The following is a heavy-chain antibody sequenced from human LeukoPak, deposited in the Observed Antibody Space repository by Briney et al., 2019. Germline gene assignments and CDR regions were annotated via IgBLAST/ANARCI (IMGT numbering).Heavy chain of an antibody. D-gene: IGHD2-2*01. J-gene: IGHJ5*02. CDR1: GGTFSSYA. V-gene: IGHV1-69*05. CDR2: IVPIFGTA. CDR3: AGGDCSSTSCLEYNWFDP. Sequence: SVKVSCKASGGTFSSYAISWVRQAPGQGLEWMVGIVPIFGTANYAQKFQGRVTITTDESTSTAYMELSSLRSEDAAVYYCAGGDCSSTSCLEYNWFDPWGQGTLVTVSS.